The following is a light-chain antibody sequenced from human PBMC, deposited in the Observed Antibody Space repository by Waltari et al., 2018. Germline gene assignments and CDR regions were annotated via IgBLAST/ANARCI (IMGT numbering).Light chain of an antibody. CDR2: QDS. CDR3: QAWDSSTGV. J-gene: IGLJ1*01. CDR1: KLGDKY. V-gene: IGLV3-1*01. Sequence: SYELTQPPSVSVSPGQTASITCSGDKLGDKYASWYQQKAGQSPVLSIYQDSKRPAGIPERFSGFNSGNTATLTISGTQAMDEADYYCQAWDSSTGVFGTGTKVTVL.